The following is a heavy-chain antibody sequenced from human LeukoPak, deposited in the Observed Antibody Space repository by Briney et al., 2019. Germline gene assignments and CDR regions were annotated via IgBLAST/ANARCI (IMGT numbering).Heavy chain of an antibody. J-gene: IGHJ4*02. CDR2: ISSSGSTI. Sequence: PGGSLRLSCAASGFSFSTFWITWVRQAPGKGLEWVSYISSSGSTIYYAGSVKGRFTISRDNSKNTLYLQMNGLRAEDTAIYYCAKDRGYSGSIKFDYWGQGTLVTVSS. V-gene: IGHV3-48*01. CDR1: GFSFSTFW. CDR3: AKDRGYSGSIKFDY. D-gene: IGHD1-26*01.